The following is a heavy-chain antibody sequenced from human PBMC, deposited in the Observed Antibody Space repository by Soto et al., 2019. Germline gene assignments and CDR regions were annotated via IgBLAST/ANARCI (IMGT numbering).Heavy chain of an antibody. D-gene: IGHD3-22*01. J-gene: IGHJ6*02. V-gene: IGHV3-30-3*01. Sequence: QVQLVESGGGVVQPGRSLRLSCAASGFTFSSYAMHWVRQAPGKGLEWVAVISYDGSNKYYADSVKGRFTISRDNSKNTLYLQMNSLRAEDTAVYYGARPGGIVVVIYYGMDVWGQGTTVTVSS. CDR3: ARPGGIVVVIYYGMDV. CDR2: ISYDGSNK. CDR1: GFTFSSYA.